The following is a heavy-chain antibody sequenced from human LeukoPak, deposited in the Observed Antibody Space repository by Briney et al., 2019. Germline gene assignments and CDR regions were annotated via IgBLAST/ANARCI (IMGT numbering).Heavy chain of an antibody. J-gene: IGHJ4*02. V-gene: IGHV3-7*03. CDR3: ARDKGSDEGSKFDH. CDR2: IKQDGSEK. Sequence: PGGSLRLSCVASGFIVSNNYMSWVRQAPGKGLEWVANIKQDGSEKYYMDSVKGRFTISRDNAKNSVYLQMNSLRVEDTAVYYCARDKGSDEGSKFDHWGQGTLVTVSS. CDR1: GFIVSNNY.